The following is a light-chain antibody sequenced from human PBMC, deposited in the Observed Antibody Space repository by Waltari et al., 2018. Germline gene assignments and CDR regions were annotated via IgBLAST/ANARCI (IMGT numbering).Light chain of an antibody. CDR3: QQYLNYPWT. V-gene: IGKV1-5*03. Sequence: DIQMTQSPSPLSASVGDRVTITCRASQDISSSLAWYQQNPGKVPKLLIYKASNLESGVPSRFSGSGSGTEFTLTISSVQSDDFATYYCQQYLNYPWTFGQGTKVEIK. CDR2: KAS. J-gene: IGKJ1*01. CDR1: QDISSS.